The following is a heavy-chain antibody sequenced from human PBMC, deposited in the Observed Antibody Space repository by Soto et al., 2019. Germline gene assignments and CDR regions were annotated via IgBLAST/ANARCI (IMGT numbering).Heavy chain of an antibody. V-gene: IGHV3-7*01. J-gene: IGHJ3*01. CDR3: ARTGRRRDYVL. Sequence: QPGGSLRLSCAASGFTFSNYWMSWVRQAPGKGLEWVANIKEDGGEKYYVDSVKGRFIISRDNAKNSLYLQINSLRAEDTAIYYCARTGRRRDYVLWGQGTVVTVSS. D-gene: IGHD4-17*01. CDR2: IKEDGGEK. CDR1: GFTFSNYW.